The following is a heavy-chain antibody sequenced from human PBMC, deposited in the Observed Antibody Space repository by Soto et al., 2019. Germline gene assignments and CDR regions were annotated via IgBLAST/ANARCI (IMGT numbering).Heavy chain of an antibody. D-gene: IGHD3-9*01. CDR3: ATAGLTGTV. V-gene: IGHV3-48*03. Sequence: XVSLRLSCAPSGFTFSSYEMNWVRQAPGKGLEWVSYISVSGTMRFYADAVKGRFTISRDDTKKILYLQMNSLRAEDTALYYCATAGLTGTVWGQGTTVTVSS. J-gene: IGHJ6*02. CDR1: GFTFSSYE. CDR2: ISVSGTMR.